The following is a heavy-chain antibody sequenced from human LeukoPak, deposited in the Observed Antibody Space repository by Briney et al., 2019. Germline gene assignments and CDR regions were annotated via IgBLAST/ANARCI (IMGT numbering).Heavy chain of an antibody. CDR2: ISGSGGST. CDR1: GFTFSNAW. D-gene: IGHD1-26*01. CDR3: AKGGNGATRWDYFDY. J-gene: IGHJ4*02. V-gene: IGHV3-23*01. Sequence: GGSLRLSCAASGFTFSNAWMSWARQAPGKGLEWVSAISGSGGSTYYADSVKGRFTISRDNSKNTLYLQMNSLRAEDAAVYYCAKGGNGATRWDYFDYWGQGTLVTVSS.